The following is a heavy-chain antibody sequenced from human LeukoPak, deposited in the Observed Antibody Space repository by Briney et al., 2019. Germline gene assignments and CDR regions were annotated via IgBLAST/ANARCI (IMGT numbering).Heavy chain of an antibody. D-gene: IGHD3-9*01. CDR1: GGSFSGYY. Sequence: SETLSLTCAVYGGSFSGYYWSWIRQPPGKGLEWIGEVNHSGSTYYNPSLKSRVTISVDTSKNQFSLKLSSVTAADTAVYYCARVGYDILSGYYGAFDIWGQGTMVTVSS. J-gene: IGHJ3*02. V-gene: IGHV4-34*01. CDR3: ARVGYDILSGYYGAFDI. CDR2: VNHSGST.